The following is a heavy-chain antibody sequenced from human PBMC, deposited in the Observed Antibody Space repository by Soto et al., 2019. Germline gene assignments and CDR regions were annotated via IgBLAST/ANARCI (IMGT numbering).Heavy chain of an antibody. Sequence: QVQLVQSVAEVKKPAASVKVSCKVSGYNFTSYDINWVRQATGQGREWMGWMKPNNGNTGFAQKFQGRITMTRNTSISTSYIELSSVRSEDTAVYYCATSGSGWYLFWGQGTLVTVSS. V-gene: IGHV1-8*01. CDR1: GYNFTSYD. J-gene: IGHJ4*02. CDR3: ATSGSGWYLF. CDR2: MKPNNGNT. D-gene: IGHD6-19*01.